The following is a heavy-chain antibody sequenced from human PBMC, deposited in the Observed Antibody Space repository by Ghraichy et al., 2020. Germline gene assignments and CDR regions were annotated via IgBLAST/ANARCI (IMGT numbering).Heavy chain of an antibody. CDR3: ARGGGRS. V-gene: IGHV4-34*01. Sequence: GSLRLSCAVYGGSFSGYYWSWIRQPPGKGLEWIGEINHSGSTNYNPSLKSRVTISVDTSKNQFSLKLSSVTAADTAVYYCARGGGRSWGQGTLVTVSS. J-gene: IGHJ5*02. CDR2: INHSGST. CDR1: GGSFSGYY. D-gene: IGHD3-10*01.